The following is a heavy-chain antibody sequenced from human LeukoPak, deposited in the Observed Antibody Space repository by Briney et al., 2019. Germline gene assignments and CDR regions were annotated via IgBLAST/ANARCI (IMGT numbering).Heavy chain of an antibody. CDR2: ISSSGSTI. V-gene: IGHV3-48*03. CDR1: GFTFSSYA. CDR3: ARDAPYSSRSGGIDY. D-gene: IGHD6-13*01. J-gene: IGHJ4*02. Sequence: PGRSLRLSCAASGFTFSSYAMHWVRQAPRKGLEWVSYISSSGSTIYYADSVKGRFTISRDNAKNSLYLQMNSLRAEDTAVYYCARDAPYSSRSGGIDYWGQGTLVIVSS.